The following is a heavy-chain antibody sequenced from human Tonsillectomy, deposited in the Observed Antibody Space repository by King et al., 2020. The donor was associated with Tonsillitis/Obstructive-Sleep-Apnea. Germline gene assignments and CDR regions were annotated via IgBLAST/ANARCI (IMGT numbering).Heavy chain of an antibody. CDR3: ARDPHYDILTGYHMDV. Sequence: QLVQSGAEVKKPGASVKVSCKASGYTFTNYGISWVRQAPGQGLEWMGWISTYNANTNSAQKLQGRFIMTTDSSTSTAYMELTSLRSDDTAVYYCARDPHYDILTGYHMDVWGKGTTVTVSS. D-gene: IGHD3-9*01. CDR1: GYTFTNYG. CDR2: ISTYNANT. J-gene: IGHJ6*03. V-gene: IGHV1-18*04.